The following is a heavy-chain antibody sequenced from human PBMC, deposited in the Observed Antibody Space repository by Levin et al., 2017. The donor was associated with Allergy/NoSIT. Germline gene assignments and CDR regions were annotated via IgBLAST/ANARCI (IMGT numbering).Heavy chain of an antibody. D-gene: IGHD5-12*01. V-gene: IGHV3-33*01. CDR3: AREARDVYSGYVPFDY. J-gene: IGHJ4*02. CDR2: IWYDGNDK. CDR1: GFTFSNYG. Sequence: SCAASGFTFSNYGMHWVRQAPGKGLEWVAVIWYDGNDKYYADSVKGRFIISRDNSKTTLYLQMNSLRAEDTAMYYCAREARDVYSGYVPFDYGGQGTLVTVSS.